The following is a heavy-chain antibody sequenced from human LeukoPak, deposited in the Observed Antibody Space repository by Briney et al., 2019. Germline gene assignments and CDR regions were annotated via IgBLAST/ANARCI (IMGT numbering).Heavy chain of an antibody. CDR2: INPNSGGT. J-gene: IGHJ5*02. CDR3: ATINSSSWYYNWFDP. D-gene: IGHD6-13*01. Sequence: GASVKVPCKASGYTFTSYGISWVRQAPGQGLQWMGWINPNSGGTNYAQKFQGRVTMTRDTSISTAYMELSRLRSDDTAVYYCATINSSSWYYNWFDPWGQGTLVTVSS. V-gene: IGHV1-2*02. CDR1: GYTFTSYG.